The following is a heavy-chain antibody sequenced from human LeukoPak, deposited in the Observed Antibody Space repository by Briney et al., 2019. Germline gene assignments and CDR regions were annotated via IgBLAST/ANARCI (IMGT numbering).Heavy chain of an antibody. D-gene: IGHD2-2*01. CDR3: AKDLEDIVVVPAARGYYYYYYMDV. V-gene: IGHV3-23*01. CDR2: ISGSGGST. Sequence: GGSLRLSCAASGFTFSSYGMSWVRLAPGKGLEWVSAISGSGGSTYYADSVKGRFTISRDNSKNTLYLQMNSLRAEDTAVYYCAKDLEDIVVVPAARGYYYYYYMDVWGKGTTVTISS. J-gene: IGHJ6*03. CDR1: GFTFSSYG.